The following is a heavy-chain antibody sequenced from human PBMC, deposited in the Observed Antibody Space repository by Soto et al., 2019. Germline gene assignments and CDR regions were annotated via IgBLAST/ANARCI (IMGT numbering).Heavy chain of an antibody. Sequence: VASVKVSCKASGSTFSSYAISWVRQAPGQGLEWMGGIIPIFGTANYAQKFQGRITITADESTSTAYMELSSLRAEDTAVYYCARDSRFGEPPGYWGQGTLVTVSS. V-gene: IGHV1-69*13. J-gene: IGHJ4*01. D-gene: IGHD3-10*01. CDR1: GSTFSSYA. CDR2: IIPIFGTA. CDR3: ARDSRFGEPPGY.